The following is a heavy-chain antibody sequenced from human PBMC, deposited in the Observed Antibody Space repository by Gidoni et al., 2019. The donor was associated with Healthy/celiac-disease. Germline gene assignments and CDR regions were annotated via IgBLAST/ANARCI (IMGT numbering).Heavy chain of an antibody. V-gene: IGHV3-21*01. CDR1: GFTFSSYS. J-gene: IGHJ4*02. CDR3: ARYVLRFLEWSYSRRYFDY. CDR2: ISSSSSYI. Sequence: EVQLVESGGGLVKPGGSLRLSCAASGFTFSSYSMNWVRQSPGKGLEWVSSISSSSSYIYYADSVKGRFTISRDNAKNSLYLQMNSLRAEDTAVYYCARYVLRFLEWSYSRRYFDYWGQGTLVTVSS. D-gene: IGHD3-3*01.